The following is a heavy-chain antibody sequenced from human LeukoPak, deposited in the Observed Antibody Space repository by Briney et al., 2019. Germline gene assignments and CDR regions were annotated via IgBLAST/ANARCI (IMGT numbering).Heavy chain of an antibody. Sequence: GRSLRLSCAASGFTFSSYGMHWVRQAPGKGLEWVAVISYDGSNKYYADSVKGRFTISRDNSKNTLYLQMNSLRAEDTAVYYCAGAIFGVVNPTFDYWGLGTLVTVSS. V-gene: IGHV3-30*03. CDR3: AGAIFGVVNPTFDY. CDR1: GFTFSSYG. J-gene: IGHJ4*02. D-gene: IGHD3-3*01. CDR2: ISYDGSNK.